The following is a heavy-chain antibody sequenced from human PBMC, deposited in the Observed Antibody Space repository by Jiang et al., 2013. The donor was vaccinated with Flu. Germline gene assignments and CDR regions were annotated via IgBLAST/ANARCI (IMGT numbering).Heavy chain of an antibody. V-gene: IGHV6-1*01. CDR2: TYYGSKWYN. D-gene: IGHD5-12*01. Sequence: GDSVSSNSATWNWIRQSPSRGLEWLGRTYYGSKWYNDYPISVKSRITINPDTSKNQFSLQLNSVTPEDTAVYYCARAGGGYSGYDFDYWGQGTLVTVSS. J-gene: IGHJ4*02. CDR3: ARAGGGYSGYDFDY. CDR1: GDSVSSNSAT.